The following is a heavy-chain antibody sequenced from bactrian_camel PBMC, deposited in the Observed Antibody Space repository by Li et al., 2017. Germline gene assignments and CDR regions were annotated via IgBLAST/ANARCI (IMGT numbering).Heavy chain of an antibody. Sequence: VQLVESGGGTVQAGGSLRLSCLASGFTVSTGYMAWFRQAPGKEREAVAAIDTAGAATYTYSVQGRFTISKDNGKNTLYLQMNDLKPEDTAIYFCAADSVNLQLARYYTYWGQGTQVTVS. CDR1: GFTVSTGY. V-gene: IGHV3S53*01. D-gene: IGHD7*01. CDR3: AADSVNLQLARYYTY. J-gene: IGHJ4*01. CDR2: IDTAGAA.